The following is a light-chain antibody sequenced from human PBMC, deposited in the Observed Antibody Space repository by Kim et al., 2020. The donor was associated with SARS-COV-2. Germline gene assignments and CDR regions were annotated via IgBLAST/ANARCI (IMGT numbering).Light chain of an antibody. V-gene: IGKV1-16*02. CDR2: AAS. CDR1: QGITTS. Sequence: DIQMTQSPSSLSASVGDRVTITCRASQGITTSLAWFQQKPGKAPKSLIYAASNLQSGVPSKFSGSGSGTDFTLTINTLQPEDFATYYCQQYYNYPLTFSGGTQVDI. CDR3: QQYYNYPLT. J-gene: IGKJ4*01.